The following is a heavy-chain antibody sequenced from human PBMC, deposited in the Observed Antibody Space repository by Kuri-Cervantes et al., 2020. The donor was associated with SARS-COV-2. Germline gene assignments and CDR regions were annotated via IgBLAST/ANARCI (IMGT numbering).Heavy chain of an antibody. J-gene: IGHJ6*02. CDR2: IASDGGGT. CDR3: VKGVHFYYYGMDV. CDR1: GFTFSSYA. V-gene: IGHV3-43*01. Sequence: GGSLRLSCSASGFTFSSYAMHWVRQGPGKGLEWVALIASDGGGTFYADSVKGRFTISRDNSKNSLYLQMNSLRTEDTAFYYCVKGVHFYYYGMDVWGQGTPVTVSS.